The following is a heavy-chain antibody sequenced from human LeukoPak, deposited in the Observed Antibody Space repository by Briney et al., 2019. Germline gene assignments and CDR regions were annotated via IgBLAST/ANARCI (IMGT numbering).Heavy chain of an antibody. CDR1: GFTFSSYA. J-gene: IGHJ6*04. CDR2: ISSSGSTI. V-gene: IGHV3-48*03. D-gene: IGHD3-10*02. Sequence: PGRSLRLSCAVSGFTFSSYAMHWVRRAPGKGLEWVSYISSSGSTIYYADSVKGRFTISRDNAKNSLYLQMNSVRAEDTAIYYCAELGITMIGGVWGKGTTVTISS. CDR3: AELGITMIGGV.